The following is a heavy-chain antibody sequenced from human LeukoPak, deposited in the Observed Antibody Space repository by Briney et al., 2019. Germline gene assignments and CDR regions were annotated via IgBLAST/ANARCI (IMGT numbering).Heavy chain of an antibody. CDR3: ARANQNVLRFLEWLSAFDI. CDR2: IYHSGST. V-gene: IGHV4-38-2*01. J-gene: IGHJ3*02. Sequence: SETLSLXCAVSGYSISSGYYWGWIRQPPGKGLEWIGSIYHSGSTYYNPSLKSRVTISVDTSKNQFSLKLSSVTAADTAVYYCARANQNVLRFLEWLSAFDIWGQGTMVTVSS. D-gene: IGHD3-3*01. CDR1: GYSISSGYY.